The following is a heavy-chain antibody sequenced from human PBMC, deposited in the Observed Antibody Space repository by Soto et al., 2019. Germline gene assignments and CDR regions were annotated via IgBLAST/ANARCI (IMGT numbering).Heavy chain of an antibody. V-gene: IGHV2-26*01. J-gene: IGHJ4*02. CDR1: GFSLSNARMG. CDR2: IFSNDEK. CDR3: ARIRTFDWSQRYFDY. D-gene: IGHD3-9*01. Sequence: SGPTLVNPTETLTLTCTVSGFSLSNARMGVSWIRQPPGKALEWLAHIFSNDEKSYSTSLKSRLTISKDTSKSQVVLTMTNMDPVDTATYYCARIRTFDWSQRYFDYWGQGTLVTVSS.